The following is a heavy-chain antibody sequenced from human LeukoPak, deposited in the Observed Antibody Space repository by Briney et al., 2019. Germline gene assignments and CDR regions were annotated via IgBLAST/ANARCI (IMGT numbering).Heavy chain of an antibody. CDR2: INHSGST. J-gene: IGHJ4*02. CDR1: GGSFNDYY. V-gene: IGHV4-34*01. CDR3: ARASYSYGAR. Sequence: SETLSLTCAVNGGSFNDYYWSWIRQPPGKGLEWIGEINHSGSTNYNPSLKSRVTISVDTSKNQFSLKLNSVTAADTAVYYCARASYSYGARWGQGTLVTVSS. D-gene: IGHD5-18*01.